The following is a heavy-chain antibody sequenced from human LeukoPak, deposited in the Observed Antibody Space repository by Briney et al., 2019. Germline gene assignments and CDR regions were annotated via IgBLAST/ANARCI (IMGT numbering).Heavy chain of an antibody. CDR3: ARGLGATTALASDY. CDR2: FYYSGST. J-gene: IGHJ4*02. CDR1: GGSISSSSYY. Sequence: SETLPLTCTVSGGSISSSSYYWGWIRQPPGKWLEWIGSFYYSGSTYYNPSLKSRVTISVDTSKNQFSLKLTSVTAADTAVYYCARGLGATTALASDYWGQGTLVTVSS. D-gene: IGHD1-26*01. V-gene: IGHV4-39*01.